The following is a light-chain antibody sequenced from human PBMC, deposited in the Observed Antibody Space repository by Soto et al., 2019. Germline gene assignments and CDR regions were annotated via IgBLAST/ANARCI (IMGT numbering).Light chain of an antibody. Sequence: QSVLTQSPSASASLGASVKLTCTLSSGHSSYAIAWHQQQPDKGPRYLMKINNDGSHTKGDGIPDRFSGSRSGAERYLTISSLQSEDEADYYCQTWGTGIVVFGGGTKVTVL. CDR2: INNDGSH. CDR3: QTWGTGIVV. J-gene: IGLJ2*01. V-gene: IGLV4-69*01. CDR1: SGHSSYA.